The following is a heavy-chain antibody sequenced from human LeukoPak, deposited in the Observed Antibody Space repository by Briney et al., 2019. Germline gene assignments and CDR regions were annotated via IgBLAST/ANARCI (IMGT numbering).Heavy chain of an antibody. Sequence: GGSLSLSCAASGFTFGAYTMNWVRQAPGKGLEWVTCIFSRSESILYADSVKGRFTISRDNAKNSLYLQVDSLRAEDTAVYYCARDFLHSSTSRPFDYWGQGTLVTVSS. CDR1: GFTFGAYT. V-gene: IGHV3-21*01. J-gene: IGHJ4*02. D-gene: IGHD2-2*01. CDR2: IFSRSESI. CDR3: ARDFLHSSTSRPFDY.